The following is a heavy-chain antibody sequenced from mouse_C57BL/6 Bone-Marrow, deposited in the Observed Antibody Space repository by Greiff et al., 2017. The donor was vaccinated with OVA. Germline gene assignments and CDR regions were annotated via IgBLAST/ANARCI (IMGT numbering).Heavy chain of an antibody. CDR1: GFTFSDYG. CDR2: ISSGSSTI. J-gene: IGHJ3*01. V-gene: IGHV5-17*01. Sequence: EVQGVESGGGLVKPGGSLKLSCAASGFTFSDYGMHWVRQAPEKGLEWVAYISSGSSTIYYADTVKGRFTISRDNAKNTLFLQMTSLRSEDTAMYYCARLFAYWGQGTLVTVSA. CDR3: ARLFAY.